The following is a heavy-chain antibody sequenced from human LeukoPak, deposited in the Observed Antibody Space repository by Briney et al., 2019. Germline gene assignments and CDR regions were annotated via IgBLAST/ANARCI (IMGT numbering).Heavy chain of an antibody. V-gene: IGHV1-69*13. Sequence: SVKVSCKASGGTFSSYAISWVRQAPGQGLGWMGGIIPIFGTANYAQKFQGRVTITADESTSTAYMELSSLRSEDTAVYYCASQSSSSGGFRLGYWGQGTLVTVSS. D-gene: IGHD6-13*01. J-gene: IGHJ4*02. CDR2: IIPIFGTA. CDR1: GGTFSSYA. CDR3: ASQSSSSGGFRLGY.